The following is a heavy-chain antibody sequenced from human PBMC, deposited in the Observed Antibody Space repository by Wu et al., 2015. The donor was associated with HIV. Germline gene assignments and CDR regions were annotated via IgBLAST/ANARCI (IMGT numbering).Heavy chain of an antibody. D-gene: IGHD6-13*01. V-gene: IGHV1-8*01. CDR1: GYTFTSYD. CDR2: MNPNSGNT. J-gene: IGHJ5*02. Sequence: QVQLVQSGAEVKKPGASVKVSCKASGYTFTSYDINWVRQATGQGLEWMGWMNPNSGNTGYAQKFQGRVTMTRNTSISTAYMELSSLRSEDTAVYYCARRQPFSRIAAAVHWFDPWGQGTLVTVSS. CDR3: ARRQPFSRIAAAVHWFDP.